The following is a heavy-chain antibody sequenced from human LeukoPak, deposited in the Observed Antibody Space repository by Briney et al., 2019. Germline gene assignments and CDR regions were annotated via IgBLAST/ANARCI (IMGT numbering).Heavy chain of an antibody. CDR1: GFTFSSYA. J-gene: IGHJ5*02. V-gene: IGHV3-23*01. Sequence: PGGSLRLSCAASGFTFSSYAMSWVRQAPGKGLEWVSAISGSGDSTYYADSVKGRFTISRDNSKNTLYLQMNSLRAEDTAIYYCAKDLPSYCGGDCDIWFDPWGQGTLVTVSS. CDR2: ISGSGDST. D-gene: IGHD2-21*02. CDR3: AKDLPSYCGGDCDIWFDP.